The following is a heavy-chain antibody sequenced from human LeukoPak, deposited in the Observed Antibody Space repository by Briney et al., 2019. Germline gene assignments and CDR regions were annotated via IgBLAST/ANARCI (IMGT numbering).Heavy chain of an antibody. J-gene: IGHJ4*02. CDR3: ARGRGYSYGYADC. CDR2: MNPNSGNT. Sequence: GASVKVSCKASGYTFTSYDINWVRQATGQGLEWMGWMNPNSGNTGYAEKFQGRVTMTRNISIRTAYMELSTLRSDDTAVYYCARGRGYSYGYADCWGQGTLVTVSS. V-gene: IGHV1-8*01. D-gene: IGHD5-18*01. CDR1: GYTFTSYD.